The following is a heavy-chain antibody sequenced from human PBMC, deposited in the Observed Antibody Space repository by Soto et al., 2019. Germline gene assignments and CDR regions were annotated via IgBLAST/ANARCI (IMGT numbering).Heavy chain of an antibody. CDR1: GGSISSSSYY. J-gene: IGHJ6*03. Sequence: PSETLSLTCTVSGGSISSSSYYWGWIRQPPGKGLEWIGSIYYSGSTYYNPSLKSRVTISVDTSKNQFSLKLSSVTAADTAVYYCARHKGTLGPSDYYYYYMDVWGKGTTVTVSS. CDR2: IYYSGST. CDR3: ARHKGTLGPSDYYYYYMDV. D-gene: IGHD1-7*01. V-gene: IGHV4-39*01.